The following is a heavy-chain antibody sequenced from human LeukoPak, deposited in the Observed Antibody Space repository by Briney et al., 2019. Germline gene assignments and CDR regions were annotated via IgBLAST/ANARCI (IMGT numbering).Heavy chain of an antibody. CDR3: ATATRAYYYYYMDV. V-gene: IGHV4-4*08. CDR1: GGSISSYY. Sequence: PSETLSLTCTVSGGSISSYYWSWIRQPPGKRLEWIGRIYTSGSTNYNPSLKSRVTISVDTSKNQFSLKLSSVTAADTAVYYCATATRAYYYYYMDVWGKGTTVTVSS. CDR2: IYTSGST. J-gene: IGHJ6*03.